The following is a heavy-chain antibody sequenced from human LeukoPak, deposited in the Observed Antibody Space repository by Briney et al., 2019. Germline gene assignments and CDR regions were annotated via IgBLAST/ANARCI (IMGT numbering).Heavy chain of an antibody. J-gene: IGHJ5*02. CDR1: GFTFSSYA. V-gene: IGHV3-23*01. D-gene: IGHD2-2*01. CDR2: ISGSGGST. Sequence: GGSLRLSCAASGFTFSSYAMSWVRQAPGKGLEWVSAISGSGGSTYYADSVKGRFTISRDNSKNTLYLQMNSLRAEDTAVYYCAKDIVVVPAPNWFDPWGQGTLVTVSS. CDR3: AKDIVVVPAPNWFDP.